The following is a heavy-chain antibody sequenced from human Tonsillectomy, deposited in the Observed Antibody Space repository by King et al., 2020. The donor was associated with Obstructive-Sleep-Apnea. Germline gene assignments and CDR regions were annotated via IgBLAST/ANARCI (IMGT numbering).Heavy chain of an antibody. CDR1: GFTFTSSA. CDR2: IVIGSGDT. CDR3: AADLWERGNSGYEGP. Sequence: QLVQSGPEVKKPGTSVKVSCKASGFTFTSSAMQWVRQTRGQRLEWIGWIVIGSGDTNYAPNFQQRVTITRDKPTTTAYLELSSLRFDDTAVYYCAADLWERGNSGYEGPWGQGTLVTVSS. D-gene: IGHD5-12*01. V-gene: IGHV1-58*02. J-gene: IGHJ5*02.